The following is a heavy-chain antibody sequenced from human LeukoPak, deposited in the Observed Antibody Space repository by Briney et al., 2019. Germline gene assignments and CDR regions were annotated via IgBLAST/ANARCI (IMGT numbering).Heavy chain of an antibody. J-gene: IGHJ4*02. D-gene: IGHD2/OR15-2a*01. CDR2: IRQDGGDK. Sequence: GGSLRLSCATSGFTFSNYWMCWVRQAPGKGQEWVANIRQDGGDKYYADSVKGRFTISRDNAKNSLYLQMNSLRAEDTAVYSCARVIVTVPGQSDYFDYWGQGTLVTVSS. V-gene: IGHV3-7*03. CDR3: ARVIVTVPGQSDYFDY. CDR1: GFTFSNYW.